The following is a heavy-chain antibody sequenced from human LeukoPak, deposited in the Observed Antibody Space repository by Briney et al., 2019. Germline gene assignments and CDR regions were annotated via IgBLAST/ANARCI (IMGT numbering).Heavy chain of an antibody. V-gene: IGHV3-23*01. CDR3: AKGHSSGWSHNFDY. D-gene: IGHD6-19*01. Sequence: PGGSLRLSCAASGFPFSTYAMSWVRQAPGKGLEWVSSISGSGGSTYYVDSVKGRFTISRDNSKNTLYLQMNSLRAEDTAVYYCAKGHSSGWSHNFDYWGQGALVTVSS. J-gene: IGHJ4*02. CDR1: GFPFSTYA. CDR2: ISGSGGST.